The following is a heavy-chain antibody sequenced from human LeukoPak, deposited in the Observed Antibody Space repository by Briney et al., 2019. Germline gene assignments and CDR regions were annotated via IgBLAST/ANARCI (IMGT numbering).Heavy chain of an antibody. V-gene: IGHV4-39*01. Sequence: KPSETLSLTCTVSGDSINSNDYYWGWIRQPPRKGLEWIGTVYYSGSTYYIPSLRGRLTISLDTSKNQFSLRLNSVTAADTAVYYCARHSSSWSPNPDYWGQGTLVTVSS. CDR1: GDSINSNDYY. CDR3: ARHSSSWSPNPDY. D-gene: IGHD6-13*01. J-gene: IGHJ4*02. CDR2: VYYSGST.